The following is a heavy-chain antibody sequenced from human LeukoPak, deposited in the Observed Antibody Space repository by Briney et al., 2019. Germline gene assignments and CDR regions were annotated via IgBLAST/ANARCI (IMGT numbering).Heavy chain of an antibody. CDR3: AVIIGVGARLDY. V-gene: IGHV4-34*01. CDR1: SGSFSGYY. Sequence: PSETLSLTCAVYSGSFSGYYWTWFRQPPGKGLEWIGEFNHNWGAKYNPSLKSRVTISVDTSKNHLSLSLNSVTAADTAVYYCAVIIGVGARLDYWGQGTLVTVSS. CDR2: FNHNWGA. D-gene: IGHD1-26*01. J-gene: IGHJ4*02.